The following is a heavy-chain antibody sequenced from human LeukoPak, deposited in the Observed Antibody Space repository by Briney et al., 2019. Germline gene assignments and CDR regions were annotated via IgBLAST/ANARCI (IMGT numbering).Heavy chain of an antibody. J-gene: IGHJ4*02. CDR3: ARGGGYASPIGY. V-gene: IGHV4-59*01. D-gene: IGHD5-12*01. CDR1: GGSISTYY. CDR2: ICHSGST. Sequence: SETLSLTCTLSGGSISTYYWSWIRQPPGKGLEWTGYICHSGSTNYNPSLKSRVTISVDTSKNQFSLKLSSVTAADTAVYYCARGGGYASPIGYWGQGALVTVSS.